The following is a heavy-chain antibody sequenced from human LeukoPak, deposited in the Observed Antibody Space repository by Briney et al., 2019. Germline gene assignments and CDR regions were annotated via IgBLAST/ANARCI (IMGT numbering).Heavy chain of an antibody. Sequence: GGSLRLSCAASGFTFSSYAMHWVRQAPGKGLEWVAVISYDGSIKYYADSVKGRFTTSRDNSKDMLYLQMNSLSAEDTAVYYCARGPGYSSGWYVLSVDYWGQGTLVTVSS. CDR1: GFTFSSYA. V-gene: IGHV3-30-3*01. J-gene: IGHJ4*02. D-gene: IGHD6-19*01. CDR3: ARGPGYSSGWYVLSVDY. CDR2: ISYDGSIK.